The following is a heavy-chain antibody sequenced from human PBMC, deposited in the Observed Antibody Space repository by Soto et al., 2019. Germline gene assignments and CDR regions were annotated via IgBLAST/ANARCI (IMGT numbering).Heavy chain of an antibody. CDR1: GGTFSSYA. CDR2: IIPIFGTA. CDR3: ARDLVGATLFGY. Sequence: SVKVSCKASGGTFSSYAISWVRQAPGQGLEWMGGIIPIFGTANYAQKFQGRVTITADESTSTAYMELSSLRSEDTAVYYCARDLVGATLFGYWGQGTLVTVSS. V-gene: IGHV1-69*13. J-gene: IGHJ4*02. D-gene: IGHD1-26*01.